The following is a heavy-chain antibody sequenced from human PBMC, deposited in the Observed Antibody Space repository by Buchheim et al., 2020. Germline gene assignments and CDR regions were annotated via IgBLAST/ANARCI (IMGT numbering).Heavy chain of an antibody. D-gene: IGHD3-10*01. CDR3: AAPRPYYYGSGSITWYYYYMDV. V-gene: IGHV1-58*01. CDR2: IVVGSGNT. Sequence: QMQLVQSGPEVKKPGTSVKVSCKASGFTFTSSAVQWVRQARGQRLEWIGWIVVGSGNTNYAQTFQERVTITRDMSTSKDHMELSSLRSEDTAVYYCAAPRPYYYGSGSITWYYYYMDVWGKGTT. CDR1: GFTFTSSA. J-gene: IGHJ6*03.